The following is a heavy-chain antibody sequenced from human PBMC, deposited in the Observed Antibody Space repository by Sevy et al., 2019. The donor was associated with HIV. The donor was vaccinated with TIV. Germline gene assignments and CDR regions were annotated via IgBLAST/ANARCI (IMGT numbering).Heavy chain of an antibody. J-gene: IGHJ3*02. V-gene: IGHV3-33*01. CDR2: IWYDGSNK. CDR3: AREGPRYCSGGGCFEDAFDI. Sequence: GGSLRLSCAASGFTFSSYGMHWVRQAPGKGLEWVAVIWYDGSNKYYADSVKGRFTISRDNSKNTLYLQMNSLRAEDTAVNYCAREGPRYCSGGGCFEDAFDIWGQGTMVTVSS. D-gene: IGHD2-15*01. CDR1: GFTFSSYG.